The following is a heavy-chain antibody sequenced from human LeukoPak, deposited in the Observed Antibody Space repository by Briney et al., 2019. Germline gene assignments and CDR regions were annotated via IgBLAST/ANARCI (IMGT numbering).Heavy chain of an antibody. D-gene: IGHD6-19*01. V-gene: IGHV4-34*01. CDR1: GGSFSGYY. J-gene: IGHJ6*02. CDR3: ARNAGPVAGIYYYYYYGMDV. CDR2: INHSGST. Sequence: SETLSLTCAVYGGSFSGYYWSWIRQPPGKGLEWIGEINHSGSTNYNPSLKSRVTISVDTSKNQFSLKLSSVTAADTAVYYCARNAGPVAGIYYYYYYGMDVWGQGTTVTVSS.